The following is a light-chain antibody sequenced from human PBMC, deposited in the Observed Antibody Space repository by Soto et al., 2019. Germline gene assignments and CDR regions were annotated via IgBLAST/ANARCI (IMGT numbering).Light chain of an antibody. J-gene: IGLJ2*01. V-gene: IGLV2-8*01. CDR2: EVS. CDR1: SSDVRDYNY. CDR3: SSYAGSNNFV. Sequence: QSALTQPPSAPGSPGQSVTISCTGTSSDVRDYNYVSWYQQHPGKAPKLMIYEVSKRPSGVPDRFSGSKSGNTASLTVSGLQAEDEADYYCSSYAGSNNFVFGGGTKLTVL.